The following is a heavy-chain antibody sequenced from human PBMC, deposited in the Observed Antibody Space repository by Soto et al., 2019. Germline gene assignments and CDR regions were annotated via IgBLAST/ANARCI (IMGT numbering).Heavy chain of an antibody. V-gene: IGHV1-18*01. D-gene: IGHD3-9*01. CDR3: ARGGYYDILTGYSAWKGIDY. CDR2: ISAYNGNT. Sequence: ASVKVSCKASGYTFTSYGISWVRQAPGQGLEWMGWISAYNGNTNYAQKLQGRVTMTTDTSTSTAYMELRSLRSDDTAVYYCARGGYYDILTGYSAWKGIDYWGQGTLVTVSS. J-gene: IGHJ4*02. CDR1: GYTFTSYG.